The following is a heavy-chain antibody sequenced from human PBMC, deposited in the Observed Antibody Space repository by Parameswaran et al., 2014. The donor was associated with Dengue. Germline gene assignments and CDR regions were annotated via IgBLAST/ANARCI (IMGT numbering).Heavy chain of an antibody. CDR2: INSDGSST. V-gene: IGHV3-74*01. CDR3: ARTPHLVTRPFDY. Sequence: VRQAPGKGLVWVSRINSDGSSTSYADSVKGRFTISRDNAKNTLYLQMNSLRAEDTAVYYCARTPHLVTRPFDYWGQGTLVTVSS. D-gene: IGHD4-23*01. J-gene: IGHJ4*02.